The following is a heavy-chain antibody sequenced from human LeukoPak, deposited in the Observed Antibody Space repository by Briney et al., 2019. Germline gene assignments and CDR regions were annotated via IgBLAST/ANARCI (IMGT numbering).Heavy chain of an antibody. J-gene: IGHJ4*02. D-gene: IGHD5-12*01. CDR1: GFTFSSYW. CDR3: AEGYDLVNDY. V-gene: IGHV3-7*01. CDR2: IKQDGSEK. Sequence: PGGSLRLSCAASGFTFSSYWMSWVRQAPGKGLEWVANIKQDGSEKYYVDSVKGRFTISRDNAKNSLYLQMNSLRAEDTAVYYGAEGYDLVNDYWGQGTLVTVAS.